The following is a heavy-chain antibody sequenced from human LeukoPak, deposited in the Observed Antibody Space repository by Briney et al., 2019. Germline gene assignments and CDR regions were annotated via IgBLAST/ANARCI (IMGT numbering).Heavy chain of an antibody. CDR2: ISGSGGST. CDR1: GFTFSSYA. Sequence: GGSLRLSCAASGFTFSSYAMSWVRQAPGKGLEWVSAISGSGGSTYYADSVKGRLTISRDNSKNTLYLQMNSLRAEDTAVYYCAKTTYSSGWYDYWGQGTLVTVSS. CDR3: AKTTYSSGWYDY. V-gene: IGHV3-23*01. D-gene: IGHD6-19*01. J-gene: IGHJ4*02.